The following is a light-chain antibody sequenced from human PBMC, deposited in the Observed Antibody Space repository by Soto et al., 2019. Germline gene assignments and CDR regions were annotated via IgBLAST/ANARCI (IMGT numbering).Light chain of an antibody. J-gene: IGKJ1*01. V-gene: IGKV1-9*01. CDR3: QQYNSYWT. Sequence: DIQLTQSPSFLSSSVGDRVTITCRASQGISSFLAWYQQKLGQAPKLLIYAASTLESGVSLRFSGSGSGTEFTLTISSLQPEDFATYYYQQYNSYWTFGQGTKVDNK. CDR1: QGISSF. CDR2: AAS.